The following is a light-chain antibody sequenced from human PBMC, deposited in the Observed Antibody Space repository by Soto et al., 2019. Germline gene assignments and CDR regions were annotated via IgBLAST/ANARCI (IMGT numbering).Light chain of an antibody. J-gene: IGKJ4*01. CDR1: QSVSSSY. V-gene: IGKV3D-20*02. CDR3: HQRSNWSPLT. Sequence: EIVLTQSPGTLSLSPGERATLSCRASQSVSSSYLSWYQQKPRQAPKLLIYDASKRAPGSPAGFSGSRSGADVTHITSSLVPEDFAVYYCHQRSNWSPLTFGGGTKVDIK. CDR2: DAS.